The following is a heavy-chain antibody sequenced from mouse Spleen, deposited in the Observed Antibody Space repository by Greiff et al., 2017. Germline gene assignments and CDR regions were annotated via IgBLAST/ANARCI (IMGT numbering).Heavy chain of an antibody. CDR2: ISSGSSTI. V-gene: IGHV5-17*01. J-gene: IGHJ1*01. CDR1: GFTFSDYG. Sequence: EVQLQQSGGGLVKPGGSLKLSCAASGFTFSDYGMHWVRQAPEKGLEWVAYISSGSSTIYYADTVKGRFTISRDNAKNTLFLQMTSLRSEDTAMYYCARRTIHGYWYFDVWGAGTTVTVSS. D-gene: IGHD2-12*01. CDR3: ARRTIHGYWYFDV.